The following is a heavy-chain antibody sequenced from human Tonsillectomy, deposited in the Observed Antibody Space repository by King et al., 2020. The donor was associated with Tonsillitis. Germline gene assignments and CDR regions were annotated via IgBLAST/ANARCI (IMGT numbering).Heavy chain of an antibody. Sequence: VQLVESGAEVKKPGSSVKVSCKASGGTFSSYAISWVRQAPGQGLEWMGGIIPIFGTANYAQEFQGRVTITADESTSTAYMELSSLRSEDTAVYYCSKNIQLWRADDAFDIWGQGTMVTVSS. J-gene: IGHJ3*02. CDR3: SKNIQLWRADDAFDI. CDR1: GGTFSSYA. V-gene: IGHV1-69*01. D-gene: IGHD5-18*01. CDR2: IIPIFGTA.